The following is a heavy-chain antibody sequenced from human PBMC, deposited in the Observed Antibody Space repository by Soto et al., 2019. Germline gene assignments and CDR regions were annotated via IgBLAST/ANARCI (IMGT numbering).Heavy chain of an antibody. D-gene: IGHD5-12*01. CDR1: GFTFGDYA. CDR2: IRSKAYGGTT. V-gene: IGHV3-49*03. CDR3: TQAGGHSGYDFRGYYYMDV. Sequence: GGSLRLSCTASGFTFGDYAMSWFRQAPGKGLEWVGFIRSKAYGGTTEYAASVKGRFTISRDDSKSIAYLQMNSLKTEDTAVYYCTQAGGHSGYDFRGYYYMDVWGKGTTVTVSS. J-gene: IGHJ6*03.